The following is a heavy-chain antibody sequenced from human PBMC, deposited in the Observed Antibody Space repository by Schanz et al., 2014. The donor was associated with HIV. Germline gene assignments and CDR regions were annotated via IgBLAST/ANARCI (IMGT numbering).Heavy chain of an antibody. CDR1: GFFLDDYA. CDR3: STDIAVAGRGGMDL. D-gene: IGHD6-19*01. CDR2: ISWNSGSR. V-gene: IGHV3-9*01. Sequence: EVQLVESGGGLVQPGRSLRLSCATSGFFLDDYAMHWVRQAPGKGLEWVSGISWNSGSRGYAESVKGRFTISRDNSKKTLHLQMNSLRPEDTAVYYCSTDIAVAGRGGMDLWGQGTTVTVAS. J-gene: IGHJ6*02.